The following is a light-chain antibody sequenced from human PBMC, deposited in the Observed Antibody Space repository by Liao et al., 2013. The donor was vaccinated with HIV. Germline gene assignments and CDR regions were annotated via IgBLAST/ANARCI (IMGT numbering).Light chain of an antibody. V-gene: IGLV3-1*01. CDR3: QTWHISTLI. CDR1: KLGDKY. J-gene: IGLJ2*01. CDR2: QDS. Sequence: SYGLTQPPSVSVSPGQTATITCSGDKLGDKYTYWYQQKPGQSPAVVIYQDSKRPAGIPERFSGSNSGNTATLTISGTQPLDEADYYCQTWHISTLILGGGTKLTVL.